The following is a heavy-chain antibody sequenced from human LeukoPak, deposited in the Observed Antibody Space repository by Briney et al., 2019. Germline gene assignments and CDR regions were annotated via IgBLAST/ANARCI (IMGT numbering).Heavy chain of an antibody. J-gene: IGHJ3*02. D-gene: IGHD4/OR15-4a*01. V-gene: IGHV1-2*02. CDR1: GYTFTGYY. CDR2: INPNSGGT. CDR3: ARTEFMVPQNAFDI. Sequence: ASAKVSCKASGYTFTGYYMHWVRQAPGQGLEWMGWINPNSGGTNYAQKFQGRVTMTRDTSISTAYMELSRLRSDDTAVYYCARTEFMVPQNAFDIWGQGTMVTVSS.